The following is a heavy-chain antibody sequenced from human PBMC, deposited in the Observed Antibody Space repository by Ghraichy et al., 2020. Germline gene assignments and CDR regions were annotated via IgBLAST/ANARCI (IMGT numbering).Heavy chain of an antibody. V-gene: IGHV3-23*01. CDR1: GFTFESYG. D-gene: IGHD3-10*02. CDR2: ISGRGGRI. CDR3: VKARFGSADGRRYFDY. J-gene: IGHJ4*02. Sequence: GESLNISCAASGFTFESYGMSWVRLTPGKGLEWVATISGRGGRIDNADFVNGRFTISRDNSNSSLHFQLSSLRGEDTALYYCVKARFGSADGRRYFDYWGQGTRVTDSS.